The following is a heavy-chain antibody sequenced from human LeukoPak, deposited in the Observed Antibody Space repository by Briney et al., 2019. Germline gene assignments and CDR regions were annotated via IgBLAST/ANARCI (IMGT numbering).Heavy chain of an antibody. D-gene: IGHD5-24*01. V-gene: IGHV3-15*01. CDR2: IKSKTDGGTT. Sequence: PGGSLRLSCAASGFTFSNAWMSWVRQAPGKGLEWVGRIKSKTDGGTTDYAAPVKGRFTVSRDDSKNTLYLQMNSLKTEDTAVYYCTTQASLDGYPDWGQGTLVTVSS. CDR3: TTQASLDGYPD. CDR1: GFTFSNAW. J-gene: IGHJ4*02.